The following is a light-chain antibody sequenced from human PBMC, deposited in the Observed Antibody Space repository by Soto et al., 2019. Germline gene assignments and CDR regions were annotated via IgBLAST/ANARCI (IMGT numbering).Light chain of an antibody. Sequence: DIQMTQSPSSLSASVGDRVTITCQASHDITSYLNWYQHKPVKAPKLLIYDASILEAGVPSRFSGSGSGTDLTFTISSLQHEDVATYYCQKCDYLPIFGPGTTVDFK. CDR1: HDITSY. CDR2: DAS. J-gene: IGKJ3*01. CDR3: QKCDYLPI. V-gene: IGKV1-33*01.